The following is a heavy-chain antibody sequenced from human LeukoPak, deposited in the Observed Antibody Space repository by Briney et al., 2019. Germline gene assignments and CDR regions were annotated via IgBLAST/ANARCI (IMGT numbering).Heavy chain of an antibody. CDR2: ISYSGST. Sequence: SETLSLTCTVSGGSISSYYWGWIRQPPGKGLEWIGSISYSGSTYYNPSLKSRLTISVDTSKNQFSLKLSSVTAADTAVYYCARDLYSSRTNDAFVIWGQGTMVTVSS. V-gene: IGHV4-39*07. CDR3: ARDLYSSRTNDAFVI. D-gene: IGHD6-13*01. CDR1: GGSISSYY. J-gene: IGHJ3*02.